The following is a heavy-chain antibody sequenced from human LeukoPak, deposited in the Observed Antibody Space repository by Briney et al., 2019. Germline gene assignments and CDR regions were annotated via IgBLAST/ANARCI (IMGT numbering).Heavy chain of an antibody. CDR1: GGSISISSGGYY. D-gene: IGHD3-16*01. CDR3: AREGVYFDY. CDR2: IYHSGST. Sequence: PSQTLSLTCTVSGGSISISSGGYYWSWIRQHPGKGLEWIGYIYHSGSTYYNPSLKSRVTISVDRSKNQFSLKLSSVTAADTAVYYCAREGVYFDYWGQGTLVTVSS. J-gene: IGHJ4*02. V-gene: IGHV4-30-2*01.